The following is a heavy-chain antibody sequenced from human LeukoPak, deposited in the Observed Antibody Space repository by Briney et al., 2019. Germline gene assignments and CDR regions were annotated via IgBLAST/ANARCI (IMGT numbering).Heavy chain of an antibody. Sequence: GGSLRLSCVVSGFTFSSYAMHWVRQAPGKGLEYISGITSNGGSTNYANSVKGRFTISRDNSRNTLYLQMNSLRVEDTAVYNCARQLGYCSGGRCYFDFWGQGTLVTVSS. J-gene: IGHJ4*02. V-gene: IGHV3-64*01. D-gene: IGHD2-15*01. CDR1: GFTFSSYA. CDR3: ARQLGYCSGGRCYFDF. CDR2: ITSNGGST.